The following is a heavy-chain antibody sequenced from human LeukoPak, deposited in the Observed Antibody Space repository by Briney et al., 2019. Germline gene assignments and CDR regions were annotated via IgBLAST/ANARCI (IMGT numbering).Heavy chain of an antibody. CDR3: ARHYCFNPDCSVIQTYFDY. D-gene: IGHD2-21*02. V-gene: IGHV1-18*01. CDR2: INTYNGKT. Sequence: GASVKVSCKTSGYSFINYGINWVRQAPGQGLEWMGWINTYNGKTKYAQTFQDRFTMTTDTSTSTASLELRSLRSDDTAFYFCARHYCFNPDCSVIQTYFDYWGQGTMVTVSS. J-gene: IGHJ4*02. CDR1: GYSFINYG.